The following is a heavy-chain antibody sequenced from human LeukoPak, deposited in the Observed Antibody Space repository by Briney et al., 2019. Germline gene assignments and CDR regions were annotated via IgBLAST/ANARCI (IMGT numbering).Heavy chain of an antibody. CDR2: ISGSGVTT. Sequence: GGSLRLSCAASGFAFSSYAMSWVRQAPGKGLEWVSTISGSGVTTYYADSVKGRFTISRDNSKNTLYLQMNSLRAGDTAVYYCAISSGYSSGWPTYHFDYWGQGTQVTVSS. J-gene: IGHJ4*02. D-gene: IGHD6-19*01. CDR3: AISSGYSSGWPTYHFDY. V-gene: IGHV3-23*01. CDR1: GFAFSSYA.